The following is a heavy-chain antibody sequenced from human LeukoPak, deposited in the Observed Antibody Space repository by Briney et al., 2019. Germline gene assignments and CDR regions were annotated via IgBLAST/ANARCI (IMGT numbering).Heavy chain of an antibody. CDR3: ARVVAAAGNNWFDP. J-gene: IGHJ5*02. D-gene: IGHD6-13*01. CDR2: IYYSGST. V-gene: IGHV4-59*01. CDR1: GGSISSYY. Sequence: SETLSLTCTVSGGSISSYYWSWIRQPPGKGLEWIGYIYYSGSTNYNPSLKSRVTISVDTSKNQFSLKLSSVTAADTAVYYCARVVAAAGNNWFDPWGQGTLVTVSS.